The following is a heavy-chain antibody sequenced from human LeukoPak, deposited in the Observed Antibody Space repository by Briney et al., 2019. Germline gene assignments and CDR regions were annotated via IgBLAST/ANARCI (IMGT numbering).Heavy chain of an antibody. CDR1: GGTFSSYA. CDR3: ARDPGVDYDYVWGSYRSAYQFDY. V-gene: IGHV1-69*05. D-gene: IGHD3-16*02. CDR2: IIPIFGTA. J-gene: IGHJ4*02. Sequence: SVKVSCKASGGTFSSYAISWVRQAPGQGLEWMGRIIPIFGTANYAQKFQGRVTITTDESTSTAYMELSSLGSEDTAVYYCARDPGVDYDYVWGSYRSAYQFDYWGQGTLVTVSS.